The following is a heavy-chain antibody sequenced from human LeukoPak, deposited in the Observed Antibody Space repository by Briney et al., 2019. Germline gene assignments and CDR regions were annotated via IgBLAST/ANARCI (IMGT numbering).Heavy chain of an antibody. Sequence: SGGSLRLSCAASGFTFSSYGMSWVRQAPGKGLEWVSAISGSGGGTYYADSVRGRFTISRDNSKNTLYLQMNSLRADDTAVYYCAKDPDSSGWYTGGYWGQGTLVSVSS. CDR2: ISGSGGGT. D-gene: IGHD6-19*01. CDR3: AKDPDSSGWYTGGY. J-gene: IGHJ4*02. V-gene: IGHV3-23*01. CDR1: GFTFSSYG.